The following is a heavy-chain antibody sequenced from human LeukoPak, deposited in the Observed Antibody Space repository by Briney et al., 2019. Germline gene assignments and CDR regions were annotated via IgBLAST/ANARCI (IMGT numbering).Heavy chain of an antibody. CDR1: GFTFSSYE. V-gene: IGHV3-48*03. CDR2: ISSSGGTI. CDR3: ARDTGDGALDF. J-gene: IGHJ4*02. D-gene: IGHD4/OR15-4a*01. Sequence: GGSLRLSCAASGFTFSSYEMNWVRQTPGKGLEWVSYISSSGGTIYYADSVKGRFTISRDNAKNSLYLQMNSLRAEDTAVYFCARDTGDGALDFWGQGTLVTVSS.